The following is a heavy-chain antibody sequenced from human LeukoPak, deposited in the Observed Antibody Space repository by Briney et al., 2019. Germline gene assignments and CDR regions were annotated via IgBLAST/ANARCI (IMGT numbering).Heavy chain of an antibody. CDR3: ARDIPITMVRGVNDAFDI. CDR1: GFTFSTYW. J-gene: IGHJ3*02. Sequence: GGSLRLSCAASGFTFSTYWMHWVRQAPGKGLEWVSSINNVASHIYYAHSVKGRFTISRDNAKNSLYLQMNSLSDEDTAVYYCARDIPITMVRGVNDAFDIWGQGTMVTVSS. V-gene: IGHV3-21*01. CDR2: INNVASHI. D-gene: IGHD3-10*01.